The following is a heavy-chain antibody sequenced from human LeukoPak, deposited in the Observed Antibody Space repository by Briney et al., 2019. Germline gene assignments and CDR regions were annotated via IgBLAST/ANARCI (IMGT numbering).Heavy chain of an antibody. D-gene: IGHD2-8*01. J-gene: IGHJ4*02. CDR2: IFSHGET. V-gene: IGHV3-66*01. CDR1: GFTIGNNY. Sequence: GSLRLSCAASGFTIGNNYMNWVRQAPGKGLEWVSLIFSHGETSYADSVKGRFTISRDNSKNTLYLQMNGLRVEDTAVYYCARDPPAVSINTYAWGQGTLVTVSS. CDR3: ARDPPAVSINTYA.